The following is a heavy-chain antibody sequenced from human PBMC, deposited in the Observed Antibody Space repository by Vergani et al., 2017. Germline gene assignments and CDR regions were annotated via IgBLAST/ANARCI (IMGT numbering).Heavy chain of an antibody. CDR2: ISSSSSYI. Sequence: EVQLVESGGGLVKPGGSPRLSCAASGFTFSSYSMNWVRQAPGKRLEWVSSISSSSSYIYYADSVKGRFTISRDNAKNSLYLQMNSLRAEDTAVYYCARDSSYYGSGSYPYYYYYGMDVWGQGTTVTVSS. CDR1: GFTFSSYS. J-gene: IGHJ6*02. D-gene: IGHD3-10*01. V-gene: IGHV3-21*01. CDR3: ARDSSYYGSGSYPYYYYYGMDV.